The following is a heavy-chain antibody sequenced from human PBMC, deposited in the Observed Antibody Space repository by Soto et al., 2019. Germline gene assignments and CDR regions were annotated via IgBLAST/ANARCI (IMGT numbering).Heavy chain of an antibody. J-gene: IGHJ1*01. CDR3: AREYSSSWYGH. Sequence: QITLKESGPTLVKPTQTLTLTCTFSGFSLSTNAVGVGWIRQPPGKALEWLALIYWNDDKRYSPSLKSRLTIPQATSQNQVVLTITNVDPVDTATYYCAREYSSSWYGHWGQGTLVTVSS. V-gene: IGHV2-5*01. CDR1: GFSLSTNAVG. D-gene: IGHD6-13*01. CDR2: IYWNDDK.